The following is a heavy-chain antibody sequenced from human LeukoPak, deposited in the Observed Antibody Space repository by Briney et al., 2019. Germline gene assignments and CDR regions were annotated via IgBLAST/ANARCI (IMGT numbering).Heavy chain of an antibody. J-gene: IGHJ6*02. CDR2: ITGSGGST. V-gene: IGHV3-23*01. CDR3: AKDLSRAITSALVLDV. Sequence: GGSLRLSCAAAGFTFSSSAMSWVRQAPGKGLEWVSAITGSGGSTYYADSVKGRFTISRDNSKNTLYLQMNSLRAEDTAVYYCAKDLSRAITSALVLDVWGQGTTVIVSS. CDR1: GFTFSSSA. D-gene: IGHD5-24*01.